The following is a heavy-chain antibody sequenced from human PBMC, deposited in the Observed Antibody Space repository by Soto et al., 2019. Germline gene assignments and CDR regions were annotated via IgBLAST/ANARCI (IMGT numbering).Heavy chain of an antibody. CDR3: VKPFNWNDVTY. D-gene: IGHD1-20*01. CDR1: GFTFSSYA. J-gene: IGHJ4*02. CDR2: ISSNGGST. V-gene: IGHV3-64D*08. Sequence: PGGSLRLSCSASGFTFSSYAMHWVRQAPGKGLEYVSAISSNGGSTYYADSVKGRFTISRDNSKNTLYLQMSSLRAEDTAVYYCVKPFNWNDVTYWGQGTLVTISS.